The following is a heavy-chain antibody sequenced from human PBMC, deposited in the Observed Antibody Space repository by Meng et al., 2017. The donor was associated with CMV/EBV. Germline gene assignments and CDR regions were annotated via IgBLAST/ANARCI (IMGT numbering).Heavy chain of an antibody. CDR3: ARWQSYFDY. CDR2: IYHSGST. V-gene: IGHV4-38-2*02. J-gene: IGHJ4*02. CDR1: GYSISSGYY. Sequence: GSLRLSCTVSGYSISSGYYWGWIRQPPGKGLEWIGSIYHSGSTYYNPSLKSRVTISVDTSKNQFSLKLSSVTAADTAVYYCARWQSYFDYWGQGTLVTVSS.